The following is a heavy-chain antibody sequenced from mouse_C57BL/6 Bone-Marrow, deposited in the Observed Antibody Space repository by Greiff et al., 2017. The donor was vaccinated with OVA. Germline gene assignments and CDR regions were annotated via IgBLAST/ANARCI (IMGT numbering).Heavy chain of an antibody. J-gene: IGHJ4*01. CDR2: ISYDGSN. CDR3: ARASYYYAMDY. V-gene: IGHV3-6*01. Sequence: EVQLQQSGPGLVKPSQSLSLTCSVTGYSITSGYYWNWIRQFPGNKLEWMGYISYDGSNNYNPSLKNRISITRDTSKNQFFLKLNSVTTEDTATYYCARASYYYAMDYWGQGTSVTVSS. CDR1: GYSITSGYY.